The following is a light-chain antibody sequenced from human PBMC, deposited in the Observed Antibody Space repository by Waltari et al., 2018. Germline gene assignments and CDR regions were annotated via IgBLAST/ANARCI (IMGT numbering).Light chain of an antibody. J-gene: IGKJ4*01. CDR1: QNINIW. V-gene: IGKV1-5*03. CDR2: KAS. CDR3: QQCNTYPLT. Sequence: DIQMTQSPSTLSASVGDRVTITCRASQNINIWLAWYQHKPGKARKLLIYKASKLQSGVPSTFSGSGSGTEFTLTISSLQPDDFATYYCQQCNTYPLTFGGGTKVEMK.